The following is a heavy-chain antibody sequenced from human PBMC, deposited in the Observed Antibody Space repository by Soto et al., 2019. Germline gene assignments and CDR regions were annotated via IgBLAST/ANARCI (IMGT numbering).Heavy chain of an antibody. V-gene: IGHV3-23*01. CDR3: AKLLGVAATWDGFGI. D-gene: IGHD6-19*01. CDR2: VTRGGGST. J-gene: IGHJ3*02. Sequence: EVQLLESGGGLVQPGGSLRLACAASGFTFSSYAMSWVRQAPGKGLEWVSGVTRGGGSTHYADSVKGRFTISRDNAKNTLYLQMNSLRAEDTAVYYCAKLLGVAATWDGFGIWGQGTMVTVSS. CDR1: GFTFSSYA.